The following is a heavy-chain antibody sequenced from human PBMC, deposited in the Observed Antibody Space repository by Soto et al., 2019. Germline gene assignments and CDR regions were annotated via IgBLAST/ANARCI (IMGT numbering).Heavy chain of an antibody. CDR3: AREGLEWELLRGDFDY. Sequence: QVQLVESGGGVVQPGRSLRLSCAASGFTFSSYGRHWVSQAPGKGLERVAVIGHDGSNKDNADSVKGRFTISRDDSKNTLYLQMNSRRAEDTAVYYCAREGLEWELLRGDFDYWGRGTLVTVSS. V-gene: IGHV3-33*01. J-gene: IGHJ4*02. CDR2: IGHDGSNK. D-gene: IGHD1-26*01. CDR1: GFTFSSYG.